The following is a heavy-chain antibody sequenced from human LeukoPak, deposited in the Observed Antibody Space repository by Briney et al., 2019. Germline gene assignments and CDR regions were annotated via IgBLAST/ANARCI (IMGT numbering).Heavy chain of an antibody. J-gene: IGHJ6*02. D-gene: IGHD2-2*01. V-gene: IGHV3-48*03. CDR2: ISSSGSTI. Sequence: GGSLRLSCAASGFTFSSYEMNWVRQAPGKGLEWVSYISSSGSTIYYADSVKGRFTISRDNAKNSLYLQMNSLRAEDTAVYYCARDMIPAAIYYYYYGMDVWAKGPRSPSP. CDR1: GFTFSSYE. CDR3: ARDMIPAAIYYYYYGMDV.